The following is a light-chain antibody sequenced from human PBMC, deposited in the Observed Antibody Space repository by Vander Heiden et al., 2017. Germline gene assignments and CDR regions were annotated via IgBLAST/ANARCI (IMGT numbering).Light chain of an antibody. V-gene: IGKV3-20*01. CDR2: GAS. Sequence: ELVLTQSPGTLSLSPGERATLTCRASQSVSSSYLAWYQQKPGQAPRLLIYGASSRATGIPDRCSGSGSGTDFTLTISRLEPEDFAVYYCQQYGSSPPVTFGQGTRLEIK. CDR1: QSVSSSY. J-gene: IGKJ5*01. CDR3: QQYGSSPPVT.